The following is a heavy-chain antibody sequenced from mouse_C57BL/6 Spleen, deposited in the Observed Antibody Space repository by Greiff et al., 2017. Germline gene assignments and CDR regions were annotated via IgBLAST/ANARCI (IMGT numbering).Heavy chain of an antibody. D-gene: IGHD2-4*01. CDR3: ARSGRLPFAY. CDR2: IDPSDSET. Sequence: QVQLKQPGAELVRPGSSVKLSCKASGYTFTSYWMHWVKQRPIQGLEWIGNIDPSDSETHYNQKFKDKATLTVDKSSSTAYMQLSSLTSEDSAVYYCARSGRLPFAYWGQGTLVTVSA. V-gene: IGHV1-52*01. J-gene: IGHJ3*01. CDR1: GYTFTSYW.